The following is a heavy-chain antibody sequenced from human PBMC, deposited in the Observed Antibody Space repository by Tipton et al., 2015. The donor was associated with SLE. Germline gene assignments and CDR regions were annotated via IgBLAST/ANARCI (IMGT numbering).Heavy chain of an antibody. CDR2: IYYDGIT. V-gene: IGHV4-39*07. J-gene: IGHJ6*02. Sequence: LRLSCTVSGVSVSSYYWDWIRQPPGKRLEWIGSIYYDGITYYNPSLKSRLTISIDTSKNQFSLRLSSATAADTAVYYCARRAGGFHYYYGMDVWGRGTTVTVSS. CDR1: GVSVSSYY. CDR3: ARRAGGFHYYYGMDV.